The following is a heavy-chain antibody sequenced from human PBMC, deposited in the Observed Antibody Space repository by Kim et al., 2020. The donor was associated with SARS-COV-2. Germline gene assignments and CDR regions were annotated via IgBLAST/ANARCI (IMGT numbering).Heavy chain of an antibody. V-gene: IGHV1-3*01. CDR1: GYTFTNYY. D-gene: IGHD6-19*01. CDR2: INGGSGDT. J-gene: IGHJ1*01. Sequence: ASVKVSCKASGYTFTNYYLHWLRQAPGQRLEWMGFINGGSGDTRYSQRFQGRLTFTRDTSASTVSMELSSLRSEDTAIFYCVRVAVTGTGYFQHWGQGTLVPVSP. CDR3: VRVAVTGTGYFQH.